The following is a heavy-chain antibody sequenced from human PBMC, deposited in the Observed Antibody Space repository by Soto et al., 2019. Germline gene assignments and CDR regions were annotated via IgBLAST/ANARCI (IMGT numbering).Heavy chain of an antibody. Sequence: PSQTLSLTCAISGDSVSSNTAAWNWIRQSPSRGLEWLGRTYYRSKWYNDYAVSVKSRITINSDTSKNQFSLQLNSVTPEDTAVYYCARGRDIAPAGTGYYYGMDVWGQGTTVTVSS. J-gene: IGHJ6*02. CDR1: GDSVSSNTAA. D-gene: IGHD6-13*01. CDR2: TYYRSKWYN. V-gene: IGHV6-1*01. CDR3: ARGRDIAPAGTGYYYGMDV.